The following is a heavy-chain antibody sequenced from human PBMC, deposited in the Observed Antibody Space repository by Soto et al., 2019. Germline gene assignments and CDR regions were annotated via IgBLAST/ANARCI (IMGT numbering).Heavy chain of an antibody. CDR1: GYRFTSYW. CDR2: SYPGDSKT. Sequence: GESLKISCKGSGYRFTSYWIAWVRQMPGRGLEWMGISYPGDSKTRYSPSFEGQVTMSADKSISTAYLQWTSLMASDSAVYYCARFGAPSLVLNWFDLWGQGTLVTVSS. CDR3: ARFGAPSLVLNWFDL. D-gene: IGHD6-6*01. V-gene: IGHV5-51*01. J-gene: IGHJ5*02.